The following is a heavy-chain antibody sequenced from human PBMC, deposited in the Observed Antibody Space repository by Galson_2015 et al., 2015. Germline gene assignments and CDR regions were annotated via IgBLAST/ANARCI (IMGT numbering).Heavy chain of an antibody. Sequence: SVKVSCKVSGYTLTELSMHWVRQAPGKGLEWMGGFDPEDGETIYAQKFQGRVTMTEDTSTDTAYMELSSLRSEDTAVYYCATDFSDYSGSYYVGPGWGQGTLVTVSS. CDR3: ATDFSDYSGSYYVGPG. D-gene: IGHD1-26*01. J-gene: IGHJ4*02. V-gene: IGHV1-24*01. CDR2: FDPEDGET. CDR1: GYTLTELS.